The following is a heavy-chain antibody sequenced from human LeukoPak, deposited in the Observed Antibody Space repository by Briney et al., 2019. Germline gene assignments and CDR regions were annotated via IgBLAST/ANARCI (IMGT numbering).Heavy chain of an antibody. CDR3: ARSAELRFLEWLLDY. Sequence: ASVNVSCKASGYTFTSYGIIWVRQARGQGLECMGWLSAYNGNTNYAQKLQGRVTKTTDTSTSTAYMELRSLRSDDTDVYYCARSAELRFLEWLLDYWGQGTLVTVSS. CDR1: GYTFTSYG. D-gene: IGHD3-3*01. J-gene: IGHJ4*02. CDR2: LSAYNGNT. V-gene: IGHV1-18*01.